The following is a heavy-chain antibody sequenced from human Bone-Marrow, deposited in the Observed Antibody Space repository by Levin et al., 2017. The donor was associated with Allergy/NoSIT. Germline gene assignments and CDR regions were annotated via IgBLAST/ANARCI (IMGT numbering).Heavy chain of an antibody. Sequence: PGGSLRLSCAASGFTFSSYWMHWVRQAPGKGLEWVSRSNEDGSIKNYADSVKDRFTISRDNVKNTLYLQMNSLRAEDTAVYYCSRDLLGADDYWGQGTLVTVSS. CDR2: SNEDGSIK. J-gene: IGHJ4*02. CDR3: SRDLLGADDY. D-gene: IGHD4-17*01. V-gene: IGHV3-74*01. CDR1: GFTFSSYW.